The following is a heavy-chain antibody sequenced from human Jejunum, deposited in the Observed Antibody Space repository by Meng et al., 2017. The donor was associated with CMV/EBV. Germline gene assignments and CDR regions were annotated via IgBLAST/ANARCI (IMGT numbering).Heavy chain of an antibody. CDR2: ISASGGNT. J-gene: IGHJ4*02. CDR3: ARDGPWAWGGSDY. CDR1: GFTFGNDY. D-gene: IGHD3-16*01. Sequence: SGAEVNKPGASVRISCKASGFTFGNDYFHWVRQAPGQGLEWMGVISASGGNTGYGQKFQGRVIMTRDTSTGTVYMDLSGLRSEDTAIYYCARDGPWAWGGSDYWGQGTLVTVSS. V-gene: IGHV1-46*01.